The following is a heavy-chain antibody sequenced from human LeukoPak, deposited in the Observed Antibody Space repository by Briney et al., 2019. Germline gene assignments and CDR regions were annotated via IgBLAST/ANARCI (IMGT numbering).Heavy chain of an antibody. V-gene: IGHV1-69*13. CDR2: IIPIFGTA. CDR3: ARDRHDSSGYYRFDP. Sequence: ASVKVSCKASGGTFSSYAISWVRQAPGQGLEWMGGIIPIFGTANYAQKFQGRVTITADESTSTAYMELSSLRSEDTAVYYCARDRHDSSGYYRFDPWGQGTLVTVSS. CDR1: GGTFSSYA. J-gene: IGHJ5*02. D-gene: IGHD3-22*01.